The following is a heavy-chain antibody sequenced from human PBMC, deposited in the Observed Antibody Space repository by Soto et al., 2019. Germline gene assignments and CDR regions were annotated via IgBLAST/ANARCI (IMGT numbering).Heavy chain of an antibody. V-gene: IGHV3-23*01. CDR1: GFTFTSYA. CDR3: AKVRHGDPLGYFDY. CDR2: ISGSGGAT. Sequence: EVPLLESGGGLVQPGGSLTLSCAASGFTFTSYAMIWIRQAPGKRLEWVSAISGSGGATYSADSVEGRFTISRDNSKNTLYLQMNSLRAEDTAVYYCAKVRHGDPLGYFDYWGQGTLVTVSS. J-gene: IGHJ4*02. D-gene: IGHD4-17*01.